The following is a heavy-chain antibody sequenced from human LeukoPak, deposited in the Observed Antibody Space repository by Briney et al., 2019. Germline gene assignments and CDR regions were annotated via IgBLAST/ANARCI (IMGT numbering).Heavy chain of an antibody. CDR3: ARHQGDCSSTSCYHWFDP. V-gene: IGHV5-51*01. Sequence: GESLKISFKGSGYSFTSYWIGWVRQMPGKGLEWMGIIYPGDSDTRYSPSFQGQVTISADKSISTAYLQWSSLKASDTAMYYCARHQGDCSSTSCYHWFDPWGQGTLVTVSS. J-gene: IGHJ5*02. D-gene: IGHD2-2*01. CDR2: IYPGDSDT. CDR1: GYSFTSYW.